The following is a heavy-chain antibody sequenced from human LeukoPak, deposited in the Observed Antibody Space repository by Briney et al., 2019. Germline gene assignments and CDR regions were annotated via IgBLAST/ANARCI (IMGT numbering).Heavy chain of an antibody. J-gene: IGHJ4*02. V-gene: IGHV1-2*02. Sequence: GASVKVSCKASGYTFTSYYMHWLRQAPGQGLEWMGWINPNSGGTNYAPKFQGRVTMTRDTSISTAYMELSGLTSDDTAVYFCATYYSDTSARDWGQGTLVTVSS. D-gene: IGHD3-22*01. CDR1: GYTFTSYY. CDR2: INPNSGGT. CDR3: ATYYSDTSARD.